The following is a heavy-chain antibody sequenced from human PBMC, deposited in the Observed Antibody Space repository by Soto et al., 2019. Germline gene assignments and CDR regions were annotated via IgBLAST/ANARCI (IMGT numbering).Heavy chain of an antibody. V-gene: IGHV3-9*01. Sequence: GGSLRLSCAASGFTFDYYAMHWVRQAPGKGLEWVSGISWNSGSIGYADSVKGRFTISRDNAKNSLYLQMNSLRAEDTALYYCAKGGSGSYIDYWGQGTLVTVSS. CDR3: AKGGSGSYIDY. J-gene: IGHJ4*02. CDR2: ISWNSGSI. D-gene: IGHD3-10*01. CDR1: GFTFDYYA.